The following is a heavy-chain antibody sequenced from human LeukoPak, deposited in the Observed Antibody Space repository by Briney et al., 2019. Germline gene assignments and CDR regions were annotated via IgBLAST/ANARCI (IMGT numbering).Heavy chain of an antibody. CDR2: INPNSGGT. V-gene: IGHV1-2*02. J-gene: IGHJ5*02. CDR3: ARVGIAVAGDVGEVYNWFDP. CDR1: GYTFTGYY. D-gene: IGHD6-19*01. Sequence: ASVKVSCKASGYTFTGYYMHWVRQAPGQGLEWMGWINPNSGGTNYAQKFQGRVTMTRDTSISTAYMELSRLRSDDTAVYYCARVGIAVAGDVGEVYNWFDPWGQGALVTVSS.